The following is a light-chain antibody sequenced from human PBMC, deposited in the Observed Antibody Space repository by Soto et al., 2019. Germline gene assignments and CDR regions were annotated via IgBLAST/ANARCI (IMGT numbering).Light chain of an antibody. J-gene: IGKJ1*01. CDR2: GAS. CDR3: QHLT. Sequence: EIVLTQSPGTLSLSPGERATLSCRASQSVSSSYLAWYQQKPGQAPRLLIYGASSRATGIPDRFSGSGSGTDFILTISRLEPEDFAVYYCQHLTFGQGTKVEIK. V-gene: IGKV3-20*01. CDR1: QSVSSSY.